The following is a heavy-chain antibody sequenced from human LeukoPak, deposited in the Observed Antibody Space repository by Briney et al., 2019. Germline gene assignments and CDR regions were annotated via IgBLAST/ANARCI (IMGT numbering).Heavy chain of an antibody. CDR3: ARDPGNSYSSGWYKGYNWFDP. J-gene: IGHJ5*02. CDR1: GXSXSGYY. Sequence: PSETLSLTCAVYGXSXSGYYWSWIRQPXXXXXEXXGEIXXSGSTNYNPSLKSRVTISVDTSKNQFSLKLSSVTAADTAVYYCARDPGNSYSSGWYKGYNWFDPWGQGTLVTVSS. CDR2: IXXSGST. D-gene: IGHD6-19*01. V-gene: IGHV4-34*01.